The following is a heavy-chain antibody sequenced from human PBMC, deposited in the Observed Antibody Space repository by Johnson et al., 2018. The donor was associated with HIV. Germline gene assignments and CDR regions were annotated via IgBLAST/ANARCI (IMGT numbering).Heavy chain of an antibody. D-gene: IGHD3-10*01. V-gene: IGHV3-66*01. CDR1: GFTVSRNY. Sequence: QLVESGGGLVQPGGSLRLSCAASGFTVSRNYMTWVRQAPGKGLEWVSIIYSGGTTYYADSVNGRFTISRDTSKNTLYLQMNSLRVEDTAVYYCAGSRGYGSGTDDAFDIWGQGTMVTVSS. J-gene: IGHJ3*02. CDR2: IYSGGTT. CDR3: AGSRGYGSGTDDAFDI.